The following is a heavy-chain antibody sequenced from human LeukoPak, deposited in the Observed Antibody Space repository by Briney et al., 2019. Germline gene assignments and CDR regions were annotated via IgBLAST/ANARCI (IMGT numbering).Heavy chain of an antibody. D-gene: IGHD2-15*01. CDR1: GGSISSSSYY. Sequence: SETLSLTCTVSGGSISSSSYYWGWIRQPPGKGLEWIGSIYYSGSTYHNPSLKSRVTISVDTSKNQFSLKLSSVTAADTAVYYCARHAGVVAALNWFDPWGQGTLVTVSS. J-gene: IGHJ5*02. CDR2: IYYSGST. CDR3: ARHAGVVAALNWFDP. V-gene: IGHV4-39*01.